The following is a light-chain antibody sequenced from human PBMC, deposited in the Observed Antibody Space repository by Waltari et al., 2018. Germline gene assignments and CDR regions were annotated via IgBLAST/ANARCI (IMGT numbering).Light chain of an antibody. CDR3: YSAADNNVV. V-gene: IGLV3-27*01. CDR1: VLAKKY. J-gene: IGLJ2*01. CDR2: KDS. Sequence: SYELTQPSSVSVSPGQTARITCSGDVLAKKYARWFQQKPGQAPVLVIYKDSERPAGIPERFSGSSSGTKVTFTISGAQVEDEADYYCYSAADNNVVFGGGTKLTVL.